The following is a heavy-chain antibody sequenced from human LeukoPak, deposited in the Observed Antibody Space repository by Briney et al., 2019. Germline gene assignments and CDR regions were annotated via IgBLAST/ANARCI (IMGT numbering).Heavy chain of an antibody. CDR2: INQDGSKE. CDR3: VRDGGVSGYDLLDY. D-gene: IGHD5-12*01. V-gene: IGHV3-7*01. J-gene: IGHJ4*02. CDR1: GFAFSDYW. Sequence: GGSLRLSCAASGFAFSDYWMTWVRQAPGKGLEWVAHINQDGSKEHYMDSVKARFTISRDNAKNSLPLQMNSLRAEDTAVYYCVRDGGVSGYDLLDYWGQGTLVTVSS.